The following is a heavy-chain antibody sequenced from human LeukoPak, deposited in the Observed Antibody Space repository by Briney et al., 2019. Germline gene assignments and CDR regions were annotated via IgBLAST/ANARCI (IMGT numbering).Heavy chain of an antibody. J-gene: IGHJ4*02. CDR1: GYTFTTYG. V-gene: IGHV1-18*01. D-gene: IGHD4-17*01. CDR3: ARASYGDYLYYLDY. Sequence: GASVKVSCEASGYTFTTYGFTWVRQAPGQGLEWMGWISAYNGYTNYARNLQGRVTMTTDTSTSTAYVELRSLRSDDTAVYYCARASYGDYLYYLDYWGQGTLVTVSS. CDR2: ISAYNGYT.